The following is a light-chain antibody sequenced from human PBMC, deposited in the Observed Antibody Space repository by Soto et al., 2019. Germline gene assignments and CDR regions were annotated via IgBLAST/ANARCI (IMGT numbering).Light chain of an antibody. Sequence: DIQMTQSPSSLSASVGDRVTITCQASQDISNYLNWYQQKPGKAPKLLIYDASNLETGVPSRFSGSGSGTYFTFTISSLQPEDIATYDCQQYDNLPLTFGPGTKVDIK. J-gene: IGKJ3*01. CDR2: DAS. V-gene: IGKV1-33*01. CDR3: QQYDNLPLT. CDR1: QDISNY.